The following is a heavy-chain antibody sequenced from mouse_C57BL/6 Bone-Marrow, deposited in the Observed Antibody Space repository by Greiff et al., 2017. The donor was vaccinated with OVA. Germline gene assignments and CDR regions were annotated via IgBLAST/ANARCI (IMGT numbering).Heavy chain of an antibody. D-gene: IGHD1-1*01. J-gene: IGHJ1*03. CDR3: ARQYRYYYGSSHWYFDV. Sequence: EVKLQESGGGLVQPGGSLKLSCAASGFTFSDYGMAWVRQAPRKGPEWVAFISNLAYSIYYADTVTGRFTISRENAKNTLYLEMSSLRSEDTAMYYCARQYRYYYGSSHWYFDVWGTGTTVTVSS. CDR2: ISNLAYSI. V-gene: IGHV5-15*01. CDR1: GFTFSDYG.